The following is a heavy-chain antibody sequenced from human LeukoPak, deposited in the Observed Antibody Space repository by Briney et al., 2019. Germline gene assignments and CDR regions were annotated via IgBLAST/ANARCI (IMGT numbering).Heavy chain of an antibody. D-gene: IGHD1-1*01. CDR3: ASGDNDPLFDY. J-gene: IGHJ4*02. CDR2: IYYSGSI. CDR1: GGSISSGGYY. V-gene: IGHV4-31*03. Sequence: PSETLSLTCTVSGGSISSGGYYWSWIRQHPGKGLEWIGSIYYSGSINYNLSLQGRVTISLDTSRNQFSLKLSSVTAADTAVYYCASGDNDPLFDYWGQGTLVTVSS.